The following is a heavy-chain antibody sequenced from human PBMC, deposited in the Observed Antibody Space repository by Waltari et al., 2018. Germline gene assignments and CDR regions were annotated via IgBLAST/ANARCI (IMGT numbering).Heavy chain of an antibody. CDR3: ARVDTIFGVVPHADAFDI. D-gene: IGHD3-3*01. J-gene: IGHJ3*02. V-gene: IGHV4-30-4*08. CDR1: GASINSGDYY. CDR2: ISYSGTA. Sequence: QVHLQESGPGLAKPSQTLSLTCSVSGASINSGDYYWSWIRQPPGKGLEWIGYISYSGTAYYPPSLKSRVSISLDTAKIVFSLEVRSVTAADTAMYYCARVDTIFGVVPHADAFDIWGQGTMVTVAS.